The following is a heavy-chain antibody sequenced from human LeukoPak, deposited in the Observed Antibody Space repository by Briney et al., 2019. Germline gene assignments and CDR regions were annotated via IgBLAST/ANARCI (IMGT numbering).Heavy chain of an antibody. CDR1: GFTFSSYS. V-gene: IGHV3-30*03. D-gene: IGHD2-8*01. CDR2: ISYDGSNK. J-gene: IGHJ4*02. Sequence: GGSLRLSCAASGFTFSSYSMNWVRQAPGKGLEWVAVISYDGSNKYYADSVKGRFTISRDNSKNTLYLQMNSLRAEDTAVYYCARAPSGYCTNGVCYSFDYWGQGTLVTVSS. CDR3: ARAPSGYCTNGVCYSFDY.